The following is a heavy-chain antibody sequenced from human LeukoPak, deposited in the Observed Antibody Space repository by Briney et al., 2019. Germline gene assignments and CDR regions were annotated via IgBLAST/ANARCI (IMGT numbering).Heavy chain of an antibody. J-gene: IGHJ4*02. V-gene: IGHV3-23*01. D-gene: IGHD6-19*01. CDR3: AKGSGYSSGWPQSFDY. CDR1: GFTFSSYA. CDR2: ISGSGGST. Sequence: PGGSLRLSCAASGFTFSSYAMSWVRQAPGKGLEWVSAISGSGGSTYYADSVKGRFTISRDNSKNTLYLQMNSPRAEDTAVYYCAKGSGYSSGWPQSFDYWGQGTLVTVSS.